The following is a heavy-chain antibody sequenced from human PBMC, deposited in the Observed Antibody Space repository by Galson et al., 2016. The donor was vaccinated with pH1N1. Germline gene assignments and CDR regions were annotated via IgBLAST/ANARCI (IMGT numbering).Heavy chain of an antibody. CDR1: GASVTSRSHY. D-gene: IGHD6-13*01. Sequence: SETLSLTCTVSGASVTSRSHYWDWIRQPPGKGLEWLGNIHSSGSSYYNPSLKSRVSISVDTSKNQFSLHVRSVTAADTAVYYCASRGSSFWVFWGQGTLAPVSS. CDR2: IHSSGSS. J-gene: IGHJ4*02. V-gene: IGHV4-39*01. CDR3: ASRGSSFWVF.